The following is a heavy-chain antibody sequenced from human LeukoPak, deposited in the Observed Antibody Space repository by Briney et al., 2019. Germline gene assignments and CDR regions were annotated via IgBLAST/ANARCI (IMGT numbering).Heavy chain of an antibody. CDR3: ARATSSSGWYRGPDY. CDR1: GGSFSGYY. V-gene: IGHV4-34*01. Sequence: SETLSLTCAVYGGSFSGYYWSWIRRPPGKGLEWIGEINHSGSTNYNPSLKSRVTISVDTSKNQFSLKLSSVTAADTAVYYCARATSSSGWYRGPDYWGQGTLVTVSS. J-gene: IGHJ4*02. CDR2: INHSGST. D-gene: IGHD6-19*01.